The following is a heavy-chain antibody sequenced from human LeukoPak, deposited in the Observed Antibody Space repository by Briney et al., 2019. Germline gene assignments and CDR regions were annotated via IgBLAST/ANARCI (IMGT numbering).Heavy chain of an antibody. Sequence: GGPLILSCAASGFDLNTYEMTWVRQAPGKGLEWISYISGDSGSIYYGDSVKGRFTISRDNAKNSLYLQMNSLRAEDTAVYYCARGADGSYTLFDYWGQGTLVTVSS. V-gene: IGHV3-48*01. J-gene: IGHJ4*02. CDR1: GFDLNTYE. CDR2: ISGDSGSI. CDR3: ARGADGSYTLFDY. D-gene: IGHD1-26*01.